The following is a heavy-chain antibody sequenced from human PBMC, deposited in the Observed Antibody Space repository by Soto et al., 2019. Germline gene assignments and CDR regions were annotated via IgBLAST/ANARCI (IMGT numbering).Heavy chain of an antibody. V-gene: IGHV4-59*08. J-gene: IGHJ5*02. CDR1: AGSPSGGS. Sequence: SEALSLTYTGSAGSPSGGSGIGCRQPPGKGLEWIAYTGNTNYNPSLMGRVTISVDTSKNQFSLKLSSVTAADTAVYYCARHGREDSRGFYSWFDPWGQGTLVTVS. CDR2: TGNT. D-gene: IGHD3-22*01. CDR3: ARHGREDSRGFYSWFDP.